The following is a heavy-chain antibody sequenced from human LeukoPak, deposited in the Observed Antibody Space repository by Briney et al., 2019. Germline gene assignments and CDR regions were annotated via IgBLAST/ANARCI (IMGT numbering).Heavy chain of an antibody. V-gene: IGHV4-30-2*01. J-gene: IGHJ4*02. CDR3: ARDQAGASGSYSEYYFDY. CDR1: GGSISSGGYS. D-gene: IGHD1-26*01. Sequence: SETLSLTCAVSGGSISSGGYSWSWIRQPPGKGLEWIGYIYHSGSTYYNPSLKSRVTISVDRSKNQFSLKLSSVTAADTAVYYCARDQAGASGSYSEYYFDYWGQGTLVTVSS. CDR2: IYHSGST.